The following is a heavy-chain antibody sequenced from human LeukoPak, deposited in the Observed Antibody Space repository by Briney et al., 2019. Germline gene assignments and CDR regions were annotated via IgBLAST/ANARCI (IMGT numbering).Heavy chain of an antibody. D-gene: IGHD6-19*01. CDR1: GFIFSTSW. CDR2: IGGSGATT. CDR3: AKIIIAVGSAY. Sequence: PGGSLRLSCAASGFIFSTSWMYWVRQAPGKGLEWVSSIGGSGATTYYADSVKGRFTISRDNSKNTLYLQMNSLRAEDTAVYYCAKIIIAVGSAYWGQGTLVTVFS. V-gene: IGHV3-23*01. J-gene: IGHJ4*02.